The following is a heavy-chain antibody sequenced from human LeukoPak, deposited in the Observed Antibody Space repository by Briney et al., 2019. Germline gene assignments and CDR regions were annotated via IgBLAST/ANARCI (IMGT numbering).Heavy chain of an antibody. Sequence: GESLKISCKGSGYSFTSYWIGWVRQMPGKGLEWMGIIYPGDSDTRYSPSFQGQVTISADKSIGTAYLQWSSLKASDTAMYYCAREYYYDSSGYLMGAFDIWGQGTMVTVSS. CDR2: IYPGDSDT. D-gene: IGHD3-22*01. V-gene: IGHV5-51*01. CDR1: GYSFTSYW. J-gene: IGHJ3*02. CDR3: AREYYYDSSGYLMGAFDI.